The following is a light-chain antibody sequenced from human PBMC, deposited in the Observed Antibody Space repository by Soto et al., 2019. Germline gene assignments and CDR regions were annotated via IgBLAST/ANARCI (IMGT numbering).Light chain of an antibody. J-gene: IGKJ2*01. V-gene: IGKV1-9*01. CDR3: QQYNSYSVNA. CDR2: DAS. CDR1: QGISSH. Sequence: DIQLTQSPSFLSASVGDRVTITCRASQGISSHLAWYQQKPGKAPKLLIYDASTLQSEAPSRFSGSGSGTEFSLTISRLQPDDFATYYCQQYNSYSVNAFGQGTKLEIK.